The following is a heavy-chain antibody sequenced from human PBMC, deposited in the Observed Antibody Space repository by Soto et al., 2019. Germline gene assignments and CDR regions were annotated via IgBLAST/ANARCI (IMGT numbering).Heavy chain of an antibody. CDR3: AKREGDTFWFDP. V-gene: IGHV1-3*01. CDR1: GYTFPNYV. Sequence: QVQLVQSGAEVKKPGASVKVSRKASGYTFPNYVIHWVRQAPGQRLEWMGWINAGNGNTKYSQKFQGRVTITRDTSASKVYMELSSLRSEDTAVYYCAKREGDTFWFDPWGQGTLVTVSS. D-gene: IGHD3-16*01. CDR2: INAGNGNT. J-gene: IGHJ5*02.